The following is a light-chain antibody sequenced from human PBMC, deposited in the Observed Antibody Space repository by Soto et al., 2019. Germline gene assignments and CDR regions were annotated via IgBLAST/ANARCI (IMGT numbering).Light chain of an antibody. Sequence: IVMTQSPATLSVSPGERATLSCRASQNIYSNVAWYQQRPGQAPRLLIHDASTRATGIPARFSGYGSGTDFTLTVSRLEPEDFAVYYCQQRSHWPGTFGQGTKVEI. V-gene: IGKV3-11*01. CDR3: QQRSHWPGT. CDR2: DAS. CDR1: QNIYSN. J-gene: IGKJ1*01.